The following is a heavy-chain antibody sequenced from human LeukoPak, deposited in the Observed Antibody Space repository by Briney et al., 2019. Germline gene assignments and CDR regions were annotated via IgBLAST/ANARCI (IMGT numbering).Heavy chain of an antibody. Sequence: ASVKVSCKASGYTFASYGISWLRQAPGQGLEWVGWVSAHSGNTKYAERVQGRASMTADTSTSTAYMELRSLRSDDTALYYCARVSCGYNCHYAMDVWGQGTAVTVSS. CDR2: VSAHSGNT. CDR1: GYTFASYG. J-gene: IGHJ6*02. CDR3: ARVSCGYNCHYAMDV. V-gene: IGHV1-18*01. D-gene: IGHD5-18*01.